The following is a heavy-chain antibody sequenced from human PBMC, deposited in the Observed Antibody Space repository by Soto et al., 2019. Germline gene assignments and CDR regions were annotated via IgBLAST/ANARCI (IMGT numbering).Heavy chain of an antibody. CDR3: ARDQSWHDLVWWFDP. V-gene: IGHV1-18*01. D-gene: IGHD1-1*01. Sequence: ASVKVSCKASGYTFTSYGISWVRQAPGQGLEWMGWISAYNGNTNYAQKLQGRVTMTTDTSTSTAYMELRSLRSEDTAVYYWARDQSWHDLVWWFDPWGQGTLVTVS. J-gene: IGHJ5*02. CDR2: ISAYNGNT. CDR1: GYTFTSYG.